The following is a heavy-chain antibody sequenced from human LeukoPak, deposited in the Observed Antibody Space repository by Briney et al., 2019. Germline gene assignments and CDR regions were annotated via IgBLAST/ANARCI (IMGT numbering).Heavy chain of an antibody. CDR1: GFTFTTFW. D-gene: IGHD6-13*01. V-gene: IGHV3-74*01. CDR2: INHDGSST. J-gene: IGHJ4*02. CDR3: ARVAEAAAFDS. Sequence: PGGSLRLSCATSGFTFTTFWMHWVRQAPGKGLVWVSRINHDGSSTDYADSVKGRFTISRDNAKNTVYLQMNSLRAEDTAVYYCARVAEAAAFDSWGQGTLVTVSS.